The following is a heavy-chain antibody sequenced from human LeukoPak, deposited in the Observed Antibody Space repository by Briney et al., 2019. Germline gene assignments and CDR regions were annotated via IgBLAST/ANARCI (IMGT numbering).Heavy chain of an antibody. J-gene: IGHJ3*02. CDR1: GYSFTSYW. Sequence: GESLKISCKGSGYSFTSYWIGWVRQMPGKGLEWMGIIYPGDSDTRYSPSFQGQVTISADKSISTAYLQWSSLKASDTAMYYCATRGYYDILTGLAFDIWGQGTMVTVSS. CDR3: ATRGYYDILTGLAFDI. V-gene: IGHV5-51*01. D-gene: IGHD3-9*01. CDR2: IYPGDSDT.